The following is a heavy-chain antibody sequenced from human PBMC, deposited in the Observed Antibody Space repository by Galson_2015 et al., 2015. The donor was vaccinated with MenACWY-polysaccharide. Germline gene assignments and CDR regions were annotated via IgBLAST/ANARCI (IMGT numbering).Heavy chain of an antibody. CDR1: GFTFSSSW. CDR3: ARDSHYSTLDY. CDR2: IKEDGSVK. Sequence: SLRLSCAVSGFTFSSSWMTWVRQAPGKGLEWVANIKEDGSVKNYVDSVRGRFTISRDNALNSVYLQVDSLRAEDTAVYYCARDSHYSTLDYWGQGTLVAVSS. V-gene: IGHV3-7*01. J-gene: IGHJ4*02. D-gene: IGHD4-11*01.